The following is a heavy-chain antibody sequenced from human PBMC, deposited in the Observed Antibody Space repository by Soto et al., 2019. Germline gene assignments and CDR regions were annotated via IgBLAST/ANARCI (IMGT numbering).Heavy chain of an antibody. Sequence: WWSVRLSVVSGECVVLGDRRIFDRQAPGEGLEWLLSITGSGDNTYYADSVKGRFTISRDNSKNTLYLQMSSLRADDTAVYYCAKYGSWSGDLVCGGQGTLVTVFS. V-gene: IGHV3-23*01. J-gene: IGHJ4*02. D-gene: IGHD6-6*01. CDR1: ECVVLGDR. CDR3: AKYGSWSGDLVC. CDR2: ITGSGDNT.